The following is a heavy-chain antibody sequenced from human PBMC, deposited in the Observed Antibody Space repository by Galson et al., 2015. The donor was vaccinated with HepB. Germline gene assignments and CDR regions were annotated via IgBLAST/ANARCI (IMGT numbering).Heavy chain of an antibody. CDR1: GFTFSHAW. D-gene: IGHD3-16*02. CDR3: TTPEPLYVWGSYRYTTFDY. V-gene: IGHV3-15*01. Sequence: SLRLSCAAPGFTFSHAWMSWVRQAPGKGLEWVGRIKSKTDGGTTDYAAPVKGRFTISRDDSKNTLNLQMNSLKSEDTAVYYCTTPEPLYVWGSYRYTTFDYWGQGTLVTVSS. CDR2: IKSKTDGGTT. J-gene: IGHJ4*02.